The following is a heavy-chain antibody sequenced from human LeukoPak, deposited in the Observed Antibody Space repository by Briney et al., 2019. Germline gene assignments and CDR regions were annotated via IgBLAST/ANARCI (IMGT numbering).Heavy chain of an antibody. Sequence: SETLSLTCTVSGGSISSSSYYWGWIRQPPGKWLEWIGSIYYSGSTYYNPSLKSRVTISVDTSKNQFSLKLSSVTSADTAVYYCARSGYYYSYAFDIWGQGTMVTVSS. CDR1: GGSISSSSYY. J-gene: IGHJ3*02. CDR3: ARSGYYYSYAFDI. V-gene: IGHV4-39*01. D-gene: IGHD3-22*01. CDR2: IYYSGST.